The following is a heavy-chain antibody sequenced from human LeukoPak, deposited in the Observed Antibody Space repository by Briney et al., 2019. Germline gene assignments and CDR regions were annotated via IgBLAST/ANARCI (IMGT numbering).Heavy chain of an antibody. Sequence: ETLSLTCTVSGGSISSYYWSWIRQPPGKGLEWIGYIYYSGSTNYNPSLRSRVTISVDTSKNQFSLKLSSVTAADTAVYYCARNVDYDFWSGYYWFDPWGQGTLVTVSS. CDR2: IYYSGST. V-gene: IGHV4-59*01. CDR3: ARNVDYDFWSGYYWFDP. J-gene: IGHJ5*02. D-gene: IGHD3-3*01. CDR1: GGSISSYY.